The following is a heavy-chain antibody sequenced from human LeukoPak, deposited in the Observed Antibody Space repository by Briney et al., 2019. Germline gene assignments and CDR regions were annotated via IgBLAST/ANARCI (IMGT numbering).Heavy chain of an antibody. CDR1: GGSISDY. CDR3: AREEGP. J-gene: IGHJ5*02. V-gene: IGHV4-59*01. CDR2: MSYSGST. Sequence: PSETLSLTCTVSGGSISDYWSWIRQAPGKGLEWIGHMSYSGSTNYNPSLRSRVTMSLDTSKNQFSLKLSSVTAADTAVYYCAREEGPWGQGTLVTVSS.